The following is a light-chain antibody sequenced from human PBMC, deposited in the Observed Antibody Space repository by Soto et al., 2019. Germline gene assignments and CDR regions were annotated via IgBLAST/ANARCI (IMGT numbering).Light chain of an antibody. CDR1: SSDVGGYNY. Sequence: QSVLTQPASVSGSPGQSITISCTGTSSDVGGYNYVSWYQQHPRKAPKLMIYEVSNRPSGVSNRVSGSKSGNTASLTISGRQAEDEADYYCSSYTSSSTLVFGTGTKLTVL. J-gene: IGLJ1*01. V-gene: IGLV2-14*01. CDR2: EVS. CDR3: SSYTSSSTLV.